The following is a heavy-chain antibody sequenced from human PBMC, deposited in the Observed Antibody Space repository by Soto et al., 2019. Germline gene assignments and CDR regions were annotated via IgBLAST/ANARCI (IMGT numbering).Heavy chain of an antibody. CDR3: ARDRGSGMYYYYGMDV. D-gene: IGHD3-10*01. V-gene: IGHV3-23*01. J-gene: IGHJ6*02. CDR2: ISCDGGNK. Sequence: GGSLRLSCAASGVTFSSYAMSWVRQAPGKGLEWVSAISCDGGNKYYADSVKGRFTISRDNSQNTLYLQMNSLRAEDTAVYYCARDRGSGMYYYYGMDVWGQGTTVTVSS. CDR1: GVTFSSYA.